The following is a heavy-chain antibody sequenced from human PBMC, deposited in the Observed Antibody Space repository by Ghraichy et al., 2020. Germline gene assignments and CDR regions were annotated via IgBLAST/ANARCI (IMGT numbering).Heavy chain of an antibody. CDR2: MSNSDEIK. CDR1: GFTFSDYY. D-gene: IGHD2-15*01. V-gene: IGHV3-11*01. Sequence: GGSLRLSCAASGFTFSDYYMIWIRQAPGKGLEWVSYMSNSDEIKKYADSVKGRFTISRDNAKNSLYLQMNSLRVEDTAVYYCVRVVVAAHLDLWGQGTLVTVSS. J-gene: IGHJ5*02. CDR3: VRVVVAAHLDL.